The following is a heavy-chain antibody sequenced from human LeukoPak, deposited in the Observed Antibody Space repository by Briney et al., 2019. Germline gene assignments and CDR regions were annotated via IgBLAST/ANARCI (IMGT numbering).Heavy chain of an antibody. CDR1: GFTFSTYA. D-gene: IGHD4-11*01. J-gene: IGHJ4*02. CDR2: IGSSGDDT. Sequence: GGSLRLSCAASGFTFSTYAMRWVRQAPGKGLEWVSSIGSSGDDTYYAGSVKGRFTISRDNSKNTLYLQMNSLRAEDTAVYYCADNNYWYPTDYWGQGTLVTVSS. V-gene: IGHV3-23*01. CDR3: ADNNYWYPTDY.